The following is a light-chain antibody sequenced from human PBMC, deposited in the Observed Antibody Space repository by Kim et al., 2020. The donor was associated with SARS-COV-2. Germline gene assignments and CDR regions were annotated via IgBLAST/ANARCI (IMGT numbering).Light chain of an antibody. V-gene: IGLV3-1*01. J-gene: IGLJ2*01. CDR1: RVGGIY. Sequence: SVYAGQTASSTSSGDRVGGIYAWWYQLKPGQSPVLVIYQDSQRPSGIPERFSGSNSGNTATLTISGTQAMDEADYYCQAWDSSTVVFGGGTQLTVL. CDR2: QDS. CDR3: QAWDSSTVV.